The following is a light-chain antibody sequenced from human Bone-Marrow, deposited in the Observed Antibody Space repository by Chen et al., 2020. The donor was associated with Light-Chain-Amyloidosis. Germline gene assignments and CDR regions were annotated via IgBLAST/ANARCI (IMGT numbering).Light chain of an antibody. V-gene: IGLV1-47*01. J-gene: IGLJ1*01. CDR1: SSNIAIKY. Sequence: QSVLTLPPSASGTPGQRVTISCSGPSSNIAIKYVYWYQHFPGAAPSLLIHRNNQRPSGVPDRFSASKSGTSAFLAISGLRSEDEADYYCTAWDGSLSGYVFGTGTKVIVL. CDR2: RNN. CDR3: TAWDGSLSGYV.